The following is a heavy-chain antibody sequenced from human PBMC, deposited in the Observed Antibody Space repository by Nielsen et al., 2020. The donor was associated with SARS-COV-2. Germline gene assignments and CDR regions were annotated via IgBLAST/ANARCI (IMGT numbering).Heavy chain of an antibody. CDR3: ARLESVGAPFDY. J-gene: IGHJ4*02. CDR2: ISSSSTI. D-gene: IGHD1-26*01. Sequence: WIRQPPGKGLEWVSSISSSSTIYYADSVKGRFTISRDNAKNSLYLQMNSLRAEDTAVYYCARLESVGAPFDYWGQGTLVTVSS. V-gene: IGHV3-69-1*01.